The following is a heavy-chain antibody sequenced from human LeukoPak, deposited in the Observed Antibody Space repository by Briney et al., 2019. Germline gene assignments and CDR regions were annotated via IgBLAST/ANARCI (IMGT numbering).Heavy chain of an antibody. Sequence: PSETLSLTCTVSGGSISTGGYYWTWIRQHPGKGLEWIGYIYNSGTTYYNPSLESRVTISGDTSKNQFSLKLNSVTAADTAVYYCARTAGWSYGFDYWGREPWSPSPQ. CDR1: GGSISTGGYY. CDR2: IYNSGTT. V-gene: IGHV4-31*03. D-gene: IGHD5-18*01. CDR3: ARTAGWSYGFDY. J-gene: IGHJ4*02.